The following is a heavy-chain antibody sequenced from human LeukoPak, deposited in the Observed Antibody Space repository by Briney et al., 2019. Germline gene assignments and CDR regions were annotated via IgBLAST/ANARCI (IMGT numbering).Heavy chain of an antibody. J-gene: IGHJ4*02. CDR3: ARDARLHYYFDY. D-gene: IGHD6-25*01. CDR1: GGSISSYY. V-gene: IGHV4-4*07. Sequence: SSETLSLTCTVSGGSISSYYWSWIRQPAGKGLEWIGRFYTSESTHYNPSLKSRVTMSIDTSKNQFSLKLSSVTAADTAVYYCARDARLHYYFDYWGQGTLVTVSS. CDR2: FYTSEST.